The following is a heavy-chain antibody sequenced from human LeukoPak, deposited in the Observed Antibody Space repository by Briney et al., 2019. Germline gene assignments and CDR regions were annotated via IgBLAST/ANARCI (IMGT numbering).Heavy chain of an antibody. V-gene: IGHV3-7*01. CDR2: INPDGSGK. J-gene: IGHJ4*02. D-gene: IGHD6-19*01. CDR3: ARDRGYSSYDY. CDR1: GFTFSSNY. Sequence: GGSLRLSCAASGFTFSSNYMSWVRQAPGKGLEWVAAINPDGSGKYFVDSVRGRFTISRDDAENSLYLQMNSLRVEDTAVYYCARDRGYSSYDYWGQGTMVTVSS.